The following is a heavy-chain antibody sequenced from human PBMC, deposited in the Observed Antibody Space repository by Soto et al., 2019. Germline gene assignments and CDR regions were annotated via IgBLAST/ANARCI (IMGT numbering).Heavy chain of an antibody. CDR1: GFTFSSYG. V-gene: IGHV3-30*03. CDR3: APWFGAFDY. CDR2: ISYDGSNK. J-gene: IGHJ4*02. Sequence: QVQLVESGGGVVQPGRSLRLSCAASGFTFSSYGMHWVRQAPGKGLEWVAGISYDGSNKYYADSVKGRFTISRDNSKNTLYLQMNSLSAEDTAVYYCAPWFGAFDYWGQGTLVTVSS. D-gene: IGHD3-10*01.